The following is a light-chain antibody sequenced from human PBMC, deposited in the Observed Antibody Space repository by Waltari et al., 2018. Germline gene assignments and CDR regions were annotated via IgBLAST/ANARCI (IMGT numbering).Light chain of an antibody. CDR1: SSDVGGYNF. V-gene: IGLV2-23*02. J-gene: IGLJ2*01. Sequence: QSALTQPPSASGSPGQSVTISCTGTSSDVGGYNFVSWYQQHPGKVPKLMIYDVSKRPSGISYRFSGSKSGNTASLTISGLQAEDEADYYCCSYVGGGTLVFGGGTSVTVL. CDR3: CSYVGGGTLV. CDR2: DVS.